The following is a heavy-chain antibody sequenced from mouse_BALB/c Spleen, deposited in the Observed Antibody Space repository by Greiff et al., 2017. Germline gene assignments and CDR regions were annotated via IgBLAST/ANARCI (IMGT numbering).Heavy chain of an antibody. Sequence: VQLKQSGPGLVAPSQSLSITCTVSGFSLTSYGVHWVRQPPGKGLEWLGVIWAGGSTNYNSALMSRLSISKDNSKSQVFLKMNSLQTDDTAMYYCAREWYYFDYWGQGTTLTVSS. CDR2: IWAGGST. V-gene: IGHV2-9*02. CDR3: AREWYYFDY. CDR1: GFSLTSYG. J-gene: IGHJ2*01. D-gene: IGHD1-1*02.